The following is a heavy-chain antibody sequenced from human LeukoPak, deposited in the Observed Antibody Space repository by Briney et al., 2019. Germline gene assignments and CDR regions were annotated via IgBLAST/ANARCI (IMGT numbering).Heavy chain of an antibody. D-gene: IGHD5-18*01. J-gene: IGHJ4*02. Sequence: PSETLSLTCTVSGGSISSDYWSWIRQPPGKGLEWIGYIYYSGSTNYNPSLKSRVTISVDTSKNQFSLRLSSVAAADTAVYYCATRGYSYGPDYWGQGTLVTVSS. V-gene: IGHV4-59*12. CDR2: IYYSGST. CDR3: ATRGYSYGPDY. CDR1: GGSISSDY.